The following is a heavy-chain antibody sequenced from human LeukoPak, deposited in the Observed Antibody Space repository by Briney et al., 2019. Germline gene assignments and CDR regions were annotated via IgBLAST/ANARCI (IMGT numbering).Heavy chain of an antibody. D-gene: IGHD6-13*01. CDR2: MNPNSGNT. CDR1: GYTFTDYQ. J-gene: IGHJ4*02. Sequence: ASVKVSCKASGYTFTDYQMHWVRQATGQGLEWMGWMNPNSGNTGYAQKFQGRVTMTRNTSISTAYMELSSLRSEDTAVYYCARGRIAAAGSYYWGQGTLVTVSS. CDR3: ARGRIAAAGSYY. V-gene: IGHV1-8*02.